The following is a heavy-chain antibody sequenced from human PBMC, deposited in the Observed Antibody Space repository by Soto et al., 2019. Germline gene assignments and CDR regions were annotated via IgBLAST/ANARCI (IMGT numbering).Heavy chain of an antibody. CDR3: VPEDCKAGTNSAFDY. D-gene: IGHD1-7*01. Sequence: PGGSLRLSCASSGFTFSTYTMNWVRQAPGKGLEWVSSINGRGNYIYYAESVKGRFTISRDNAKNSLYLQMDRLRAEDTALYYCVPEDCKAGTNSAFDYWGLGALVTVSS. J-gene: IGHJ4*02. CDR1: GFTFSTYT. V-gene: IGHV3-21*01. CDR2: INGRGNYI.